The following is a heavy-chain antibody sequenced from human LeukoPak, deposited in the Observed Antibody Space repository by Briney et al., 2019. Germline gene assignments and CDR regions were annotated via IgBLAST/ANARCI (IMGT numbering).Heavy chain of an antibody. CDR2: IYYSGST. D-gene: IGHD4-17*01. V-gene: IGHV4-39*07. J-gene: IGHJ5*02. CDR3: ARGGSTVTTDLDWFDP. CDR1: GGSISSSSSY. Sequence: SETLSLTCTVSGGSISSSSSYWGWIRQPPGKGLEWIGSIYYSGSTYYNPSLKSRVTISVDTSKNQFSLKLSSVTAADTAVYYCARGGSTVTTDLDWFDPWGQGTLVTVSS.